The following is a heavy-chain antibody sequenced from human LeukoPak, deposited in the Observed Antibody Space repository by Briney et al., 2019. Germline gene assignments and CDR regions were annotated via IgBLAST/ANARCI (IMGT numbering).Heavy chain of an antibody. Sequence: SETLSLTCTASGGSISSYYWSWIRQPPGKGLEWIGYLYYGGSTNYNPSLKSRVTISVDTSKSQFSLRLSSVTAADTAVYYCARGIQLWANYFDYWGQGTLVTVSS. CDR1: GGSISSYY. CDR2: LYYGGST. J-gene: IGHJ4*02. V-gene: IGHV4-59*08. D-gene: IGHD5-18*01. CDR3: ARGIQLWANYFDY.